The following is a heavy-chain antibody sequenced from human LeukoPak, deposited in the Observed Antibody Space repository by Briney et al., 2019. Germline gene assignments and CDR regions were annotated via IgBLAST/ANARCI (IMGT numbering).Heavy chain of an antibody. CDR2: ISGSGGAT. CDR3: ARFSSTWYFGN. CDR1: GFTFSINA. J-gene: IGHJ4*02. D-gene: IGHD2-2*01. V-gene: IGHV3-23*01. Sequence: GGSLRLSSAASGFTFSINAMSWVRQAPGKGLEWVSGISGSGGATYYADSVKGRFTISRDISKNTLYLQMNSLRAEDTAVYYCARFSSTWYFGNWGQGTLVTVSS.